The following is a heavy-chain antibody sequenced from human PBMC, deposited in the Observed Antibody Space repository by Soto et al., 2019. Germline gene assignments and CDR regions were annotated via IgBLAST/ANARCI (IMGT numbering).Heavy chain of an antibody. CDR1: GGSISSAAHY. J-gene: IGHJ4*02. D-gene: IGHD3-3*02. V-gene: IGHV4-31*03. CDR2: IYYRGNT. Sequence: SETLCLTCTVAGGSISSAAHYWAWIRRHPGKGLEWIGYIYYRGNTYYNPSLKSRVTISVDTSQNQFSLNLNSVTAADTAVYYCARVPAVPRISLLQASYFDFWGQGTPVTVSS. CDR3: ARVPAVPRISLLQASYFDF.